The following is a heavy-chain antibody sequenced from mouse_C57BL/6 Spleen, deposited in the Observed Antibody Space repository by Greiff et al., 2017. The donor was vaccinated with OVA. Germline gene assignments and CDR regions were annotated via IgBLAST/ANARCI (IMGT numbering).Heavy chain of an antibody. D-gene: IGHD1-1*01. J-gene: IGHJ2*01. CDR1: GYTFTSYW. CDR3: ARSDYGSSLFDY. V-gene: IGHV1-64*01. Sequence: VQLQQPGAELVKPGASVKLSCKASGYTFTSYWLHWVKQRPGQGLEWIGMIHPNSGSTTYNEKVKSKATLTVDKSSSTAYMQLSSRTSEESAVNYCARSDYGSSLFDYWGQGTTLTVSS. CDR2: IHPNSGST.